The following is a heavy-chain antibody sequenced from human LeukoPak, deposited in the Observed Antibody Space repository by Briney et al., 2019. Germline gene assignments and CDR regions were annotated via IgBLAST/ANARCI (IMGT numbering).Heavy chain of an antibody. Sequence: SETLSLTCAVYGGSFSGYYWSWIRQPPGKGLEWIGEINHSGSTNYNPSLKSRVTISVDASKNQFSLKLSSVTSADTAVYYCARGFGKNYYDSSGYYPNWFDPWGQGTLVTVSS. J-gene: IGHJ5*02. CDR1: GGSFSGYY. D-gene: IGHD3-22*01. CDR3: ARGFGKNYYDSSGYYPNWFDP. V-gene: IGHV4-34*01. CDR2: INHSGST.